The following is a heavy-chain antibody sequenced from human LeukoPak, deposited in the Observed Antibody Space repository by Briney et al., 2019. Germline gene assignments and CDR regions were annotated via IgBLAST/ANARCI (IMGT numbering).Heavy chain of an antibody. CDR2: IYYNGNS. CDR3: TSEYSSSPAY. Sequence: SETLSLTCTVSGGSITNPTYHWGWVRQPPGKGLEWIGSIYYNGNSYYNLDLKSRLTLSIDTSNDQFSLKLESVTAADTAVYYCTSEYSSSPAYWGQGTLVTVSS. J-gene: IGHJ4*02. CDR1: GGSITNPTYH. V-gene: IGHV4-39*02. D-gene: IGHD6-6*01.